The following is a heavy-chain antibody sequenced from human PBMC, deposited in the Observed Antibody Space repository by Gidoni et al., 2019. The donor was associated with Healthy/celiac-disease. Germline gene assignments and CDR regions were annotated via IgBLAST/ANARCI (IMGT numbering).Heavy chain of an antibody. V-gene: IGHV3-15*01. D-gene: IGHD2-2*01. CDR2: IKSKTDGGTT. CDR3: TTAGGIVVVPAAIPDAFDI. J-gene: IGHJ3*02. Sequence: EVQLVESGGGLVKPGGSLRLSCAASGFTFRHAWMSWVRQAPGKGLEWVGRIKSKTDGGTTDYAAPVKGRFTISRDDSKNTLYLQMNSLKTEDTAVYYCTTAGGIVVVPAAIPDAFDIWGQGTMVTVSS. CDR1: GFTFRHAW.